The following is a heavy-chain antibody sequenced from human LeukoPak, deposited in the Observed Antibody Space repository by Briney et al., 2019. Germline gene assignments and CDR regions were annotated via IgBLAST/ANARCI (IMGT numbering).Heavy chain of an antibody. CDR1: GFTFSSYS. CDR2: ISSSSSYI. V-gene: IGHV3-21*01. CDR3: AKEKDNYYDSSGYL. Sequence: GGSLRLSCAASGFTFSSYSMNWVRQAPGKGLEWVSSISSSSSYIYYADSVKGRFTISRDNSKNTLYLQMNSLRAEDTAVYYCAKEKDNYYDSSGYLWGQGTLVTVSS. D-gene: IGHD3-22*01. J-gene: IGHJ4*02.